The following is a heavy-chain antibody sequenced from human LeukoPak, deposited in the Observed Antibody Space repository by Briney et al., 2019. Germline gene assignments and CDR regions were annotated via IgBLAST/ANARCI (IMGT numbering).Heavy chain of an antibody. V-gene: IGHV3-30*04. D-gene: IGHD3-9*01. J-gene: IGHJ6*03. CDR1: GFTFSNYA. Sequence: GGSLRLSCAASGFTFSNYAMYWVRQAPGKGLEWVAVISYDGSNKYYADSVKGRFTISRDNSKNTLYLQMNSLRAEDTAVYYCARDGAGYFDWLLPYYYYYYMDVWGKGTTVTVSS. CDR3: ARDGAGYFDWLLPYYYYYYMDV. CDR2: ISYDGSNK.